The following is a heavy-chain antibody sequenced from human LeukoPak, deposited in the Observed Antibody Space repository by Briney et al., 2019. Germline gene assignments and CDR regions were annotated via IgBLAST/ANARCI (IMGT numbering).Heavy chain of an antibody. V-gene: IGHV3-43*02. CDR3: AKDSWGYSSGWFRGTDNDAFDI. CDR2: ISGDGGST. D-gene: IGHD6-19*01. Sequence: GGSLRLSCAASGFTFDDYAMHWVRQAPGEGLEWVSLISGDGGSTYYADSVKGRFTISRDNSKNSLYLQMNSLRTEDTALYYCAKDSWGYSSGWFRGTDNDAFDIWGQGTMVTVSS. CDR1: GFTFDDYA. J-gene: IGHJ3*02.